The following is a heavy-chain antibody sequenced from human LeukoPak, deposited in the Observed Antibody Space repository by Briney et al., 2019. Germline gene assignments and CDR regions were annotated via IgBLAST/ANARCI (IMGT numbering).Heavy chain of an antibody. CDR2: IYYSGST. J-gene: IGHJ4*02. CDR3: AREGKYYLDY. V-gene: IGHV4-59*12. D-gene: IGHD3-10*01. Sequence: SETLSLTCTVSGGSISSYYWSWVRQPPGKGLEWIGYIYYSGSTNYNPSLKSRLTISIDTSKNQFSLKLSSVTATDTAVYYCAREGKYYLDYWGQGTLVTVSS. CDR1: GGSISSYY.